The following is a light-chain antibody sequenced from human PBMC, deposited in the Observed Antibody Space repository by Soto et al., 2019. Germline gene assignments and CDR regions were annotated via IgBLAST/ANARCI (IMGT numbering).Light chain of an antibody. Sequence: DIQMTQSPSTLSASVGDRVTITCRASQGINTWLAWYQQKPGKAPKLLIYKASTLESGVPSRFSGSGSGTEFTLTISSLQPDDVAAYYCQQYVSSKFSFGQGTKLEIK. CDR2: KAS. J-gene: IGKJ2*01. V-gene: IGKV1-5*03. CDR3: QQYVSSKFS. CDR1: QGINTW.